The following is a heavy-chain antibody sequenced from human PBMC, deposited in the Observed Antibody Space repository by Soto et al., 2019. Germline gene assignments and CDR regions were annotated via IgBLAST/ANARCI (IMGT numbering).Heavy chain of an antibody. CDR2: IYHSGST. V-gene: IGHV4-30-2*01. CDR1: GGSISSGGYS. Sequence: QLQLQESGSGLVKPSQTLSLTCAVSGGSISSGGYSWSWIRQPPGKGREWIGYIYHSGSTYYNPSLKSRVTISVDRSKNQFSLKLSSVTAADTAVYYCARSYFSTSDVVYNWFDPWGQGTLVTVSS. J-gene: IGHJ5*02. CDR3: ARSYFSTSDVVYNWFDP. D-gene: IGHD2-2*01.